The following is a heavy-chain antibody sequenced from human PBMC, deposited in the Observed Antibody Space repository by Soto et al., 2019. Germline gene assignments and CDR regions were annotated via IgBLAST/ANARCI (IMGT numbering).Heavy chain of an antibody. Sequence: SETLSLTCAVYGGSFSGYYWSWIRQPPGKGLEWIGEINHSGSTNYNPSLKSRVTISVDTSKNQFSLKLSSVTAADTAVYYCGRGHGYNGYDSSTQGTLVPVSA. J-gene: IGHJ5*01. D-gene: IGHD5-12*01. CDR1: GGSFSGYY. CDR3: GRGHGYNGYDS. V-gene: IGHV4-34*01. CDR2: INHSGST.